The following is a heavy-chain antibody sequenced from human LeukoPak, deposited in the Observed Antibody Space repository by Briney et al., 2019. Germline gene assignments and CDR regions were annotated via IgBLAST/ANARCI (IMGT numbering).Heavy chain of an antibody. J-gene: IGHJ4*02. CDR1: GGYIRSYY. CDR2: IYYRWRT. Sequence: SETLSLTCTVTGGYIRSYYWSWIRQPPGKGLDWIGYIYYRWRTIYNPSLKRRVTLPVDTAKNQFSLKLRFVTAADAAVYYCARQGHSSSWYYFDYWGQGTLVTVSS. V-gene: IGHV4-59*08. D-gene: IGHD6-13*01. CDR3: ARQGHSSSWYYFDY.